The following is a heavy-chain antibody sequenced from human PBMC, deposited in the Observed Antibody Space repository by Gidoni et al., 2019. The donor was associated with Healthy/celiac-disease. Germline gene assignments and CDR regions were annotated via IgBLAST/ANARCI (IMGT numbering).Heavy chain of an antibody. CDR3: ARHLIRFYVIFGVDPPPNWFDP. CDR2: IYYSGST. V-gene: IGHV4-39*01. J-gene: IGHJ5*02. D-gene: IGHD3-3*01. Sequence: QLQLQESGPGLVKPSETLSLTCTVSGGSISSSRYYWGWIRQPPGKGLEWIGSIYYSGSTYYNPSLKSRVTISVDTSKNQFSLKLSSVTAADTAVYYCARHLIRFYVIFGVDPPPNWFDPWGQGTLVTVSS. CDR1: GGSISSSRYY.